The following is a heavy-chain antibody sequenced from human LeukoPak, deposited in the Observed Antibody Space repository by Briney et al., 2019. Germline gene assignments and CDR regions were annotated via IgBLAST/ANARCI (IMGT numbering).Heavy chain of an antibody. J-gene: IGHJ4*02. CDR3: ARQWGWAAATPIDY. CDR1: GFTFSSYW. D-gene: IGHD2-15*01. Sequence: PGGSLRLSCAASGFTFSSYWMHWVRQAPGKGLVWVSRISSDGSSTNYADSVKGRFTISRDNAKNALYLQMSSLRAEDTAVYYCARQWGWAAATPIDYWGQGTLVTVSS. CDR2: ISSDGSST. V-gene: IGHV3-74*01.